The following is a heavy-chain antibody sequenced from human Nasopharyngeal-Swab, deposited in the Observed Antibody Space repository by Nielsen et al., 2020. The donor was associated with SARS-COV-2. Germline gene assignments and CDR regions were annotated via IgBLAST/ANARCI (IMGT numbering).Heavy chain of an antibody. CDR3: ARESGSSRAVVDP. CDR1: GGSISSYH. V-gene: IGHV4-4*07. Sequence: GSLRLSCTVSGGSISSYHWSWIRQPAGKGLEWIGRIYTSGSTNYNPSLRSRVTMSVDTSKNQFSLKLSSVTAADTAVYYCARESGSSRAVVDPWGQGTLVTVSS. D-gene: IGHD1-26*01. CDR2: IYTSGST. J-gene: IGHJ5*02.